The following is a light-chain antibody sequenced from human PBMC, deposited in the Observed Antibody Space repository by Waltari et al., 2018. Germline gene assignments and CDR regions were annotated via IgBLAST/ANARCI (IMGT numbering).Light chain of an antibody. CDR2: EAS. Sequence: IVLTHSPRPLPLSPGERATLSCRASQNIGRYLVWYQQKPGQAPRLLIYEASRRATGIPDRFSGSGSGTDFSLTISRLEPEDFAVYYCQNHERLPATFGQGTKVEIK. J-gene: IGKJ1*01. V-gene: IGKV3-20*01. CDR1: QNIGRY. CDR3: QNHERLPAT.